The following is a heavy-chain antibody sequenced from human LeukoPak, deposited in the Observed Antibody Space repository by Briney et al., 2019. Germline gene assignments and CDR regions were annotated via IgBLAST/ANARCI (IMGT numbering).Heavy chain of an antibody. Sequence: TGGSLSLSCAASGFTFSSYGMNWVRQAPGKGLEWVAVISYDGGNKCYADSVKGRFTISRDNSKNTLYLQMNSLRAEDTAVFYCAKAPISGGWYYYVDSWGQGALVTVSS. V-gene: IGHV3-30*18. CDR1: GFTFSSYG. D-gene: IGHD6-19*01. CDR2: ISYDGGNK. J-gene: IGHJ4*02. CDR3: AKAPISGGWYYYVDS.